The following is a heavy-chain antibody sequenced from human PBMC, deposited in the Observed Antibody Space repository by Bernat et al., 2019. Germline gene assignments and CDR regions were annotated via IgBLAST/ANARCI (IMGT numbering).Heavy chain of an antibody. J-gene: IGHJ6*03. Sequence: QVQLVESGGGLVKPGGSLSLSCAASGFTFSDYYRSWIREAPGKGLDWVSYISSSSSYTNDADSVKGRFTISRDNAKNSLYLQMNSLRAEDTAVYYCARGTSTSAPYMDVWGKGTTVTVSS. CDR3: ARGTSTSAPYMDV. CDR2: ISSSSSYT. CDR1: GFTFSDYY. V-gene: IGHV3-11*05.